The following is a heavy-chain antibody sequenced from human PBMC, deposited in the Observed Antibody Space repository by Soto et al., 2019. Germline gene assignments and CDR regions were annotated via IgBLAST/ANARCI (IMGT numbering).Heavy chain of an antibody. D-gene: IGHD3-22*01. CDR2: SNPSGGIT. V-gene: IGHV1-46*01. Sequence: ASVKVSCKASGYTFTNYYMHWVRQAPGQGLERMGISNPSGGITSYAQKFQGRVTMTRDTSTSTVYMELSGLRSEDTAVYYCARLEGSSGYSRTSWYYFGMDVWGQGTTVTVSS. J-gene: IGHJ6*02. CDR3: ARLEGSSGYSRTSWYYFGMDV. CDR1: GYTFTNYY.